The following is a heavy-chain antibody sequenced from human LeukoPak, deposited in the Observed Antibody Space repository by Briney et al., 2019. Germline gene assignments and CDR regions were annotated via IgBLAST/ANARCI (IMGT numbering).Heavy chain of an antibody. V-gene: IGHV3-9*02. D-gene: IGHD2-2*01. CDR3: AKDFGDRTDAIDF. J-gene: IGHJ4*02. Sequence: GRSLRLSCVASGFTPNSYAMHWVRQVSGKGLEWVAGIRRKSGIIGYADSVKGRFTISRDNAKNSLFLQMNSLRPDDTALYFFAKDFGDRTDAIDFWGQGTLVTVSS. CDR1: GFTPNSYA. CDR2: IRRKSGII.